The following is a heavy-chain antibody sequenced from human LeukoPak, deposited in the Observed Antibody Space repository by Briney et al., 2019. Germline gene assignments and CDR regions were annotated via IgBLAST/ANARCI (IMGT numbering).Heavy chain of an antibody. Sequence: GGSLRLSCAASGFTFSSYAMRWVRQAPGKGLEWVSAISGSGASTYYADSVKGRFTSSRDNSTNTLYLQMNSLRAEDTAVYYCAKAAPTRGAAGIGYYYYMDVWGKGTTVTVSS. CDR2: ISGSGAST. D-gene: IGHD6-13*01. J-gene: IGHJ6*03. CDR1: GFTFSSYA. V-gene: IGHV3-23*01. CDR3: AKAAPTRGAAGIGYYYYMDV.